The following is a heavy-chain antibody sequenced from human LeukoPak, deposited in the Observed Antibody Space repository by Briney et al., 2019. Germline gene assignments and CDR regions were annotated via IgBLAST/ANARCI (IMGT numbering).Heavy chain of an antibody. J-gene: IGHJ4*02. D-gene: IGHD6-13*01. CDR1: GGSISSYY. Sequence: PSETLSLTCTVSGGSISSYYWSWIRQPPGKGLEWIGYIYYSGSTNYNPSLKSRVTISVDTSKNQFSLKLSSVTAADTAVYYCARVGQQLVADYWGQGTLVTVSS. V-gene: IGHV4-59*01. CDR2: IYYSGST. CDR3: ARVGQQLVADY.